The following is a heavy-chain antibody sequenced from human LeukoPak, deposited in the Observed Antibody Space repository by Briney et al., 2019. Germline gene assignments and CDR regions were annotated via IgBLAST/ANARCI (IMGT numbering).Heavy chain of an antibody. Sequence: PSQTLSLTCSVSGGSISSGTYYWSWIRQPAGRGLEWIGRIYTSGSTNYNPSLKSRVTISLETSKNQFSLKLSSLTAADTAVYYCARGTHPRDFDYWGQGTLVTVSS. CDR1: GGSISSGTYY. D-gene: IGHD1-14*01. J-gene: IGHJ4*02. V-gene: IGHV4-61*02. CDR2: IYTSGST. CDR3: ARGTHPRDFDY.